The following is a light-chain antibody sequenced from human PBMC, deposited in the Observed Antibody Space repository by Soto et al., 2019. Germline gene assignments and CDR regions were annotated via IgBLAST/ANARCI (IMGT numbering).Light chain of an antibody. Sequence: DIQMTQSPSSLSASVGDRVTITCRASQSISSYLNWYQQKPGKAPKLLIYAASSLQSGVPSRFSGSGPVTDFNLTISSLQPEDFATYYCQQSYSTLVWAFGQGAKLEIK. V-gene: IGKV1-39*01. CDR1: QSISSY. CDR3: QQSYSTLVWA. CDR2: AAS. J-gene: IGKJ2*01.